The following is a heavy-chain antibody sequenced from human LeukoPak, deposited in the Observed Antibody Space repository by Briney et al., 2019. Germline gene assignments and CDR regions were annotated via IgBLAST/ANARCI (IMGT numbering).Heavy chain of an antibody. J-gene: IGHJ4*02. Sequence: PSETLSLTCTVSGGSISSYYWSWIRQPPGKGLEWIGYIYYSGSTNYNPSLKSRVTISVDTSKNQFSLKLSSVTAADTAVYYCARYDPFDTAMTYWGQGTLVTVPS. CDR1: GGSISSYY. CDR3: ARYDPFDTAMTY. CDR2: IYYSGST. V-gene: IGHV4-59*01. D-gene: IGHD5-18*01.